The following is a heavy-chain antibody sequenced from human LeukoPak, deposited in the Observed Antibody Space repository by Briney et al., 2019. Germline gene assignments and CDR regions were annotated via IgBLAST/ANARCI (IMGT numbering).Heavy chain of an antibody. CDR2: IKSDGGT. V-gene: IGHV3-74*01. CDR1: GFTFSTYW. D-gene: IGHD3-22*01. Sequence: GGSLRLSCAASGFTFSTYWMHWVRQAPGKGLVWASRIKSDGGTNYADSVKGRFTISRDNAKKTVSLQMNSLRPEDTGVYYCARAPSEIGGYYPEYFRHWGQGTLVTVSS. J-gene: IGHJ1*01. CDR3: ARAPSEIGGYYPEYFRH.